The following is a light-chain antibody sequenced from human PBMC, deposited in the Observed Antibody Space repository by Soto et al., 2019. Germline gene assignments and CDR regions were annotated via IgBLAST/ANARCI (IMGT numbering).Light chain of an antibody. V-gene: IGKV1-39*01. J-gene: IGKJ1*01. CDR2: AAS. CDR3: QQSYSSPPT. CDR1: LGVANY. Sequence: DIQMTQSPSSLSASVGDRVTITCRASLGVANYLNWYQHKPGKAPKLLIFAASSLQSGVPSRFSGSRSGPDFTLTISSLQPEDFATYYCQQSYSSPPTFGQGTKVDIK.